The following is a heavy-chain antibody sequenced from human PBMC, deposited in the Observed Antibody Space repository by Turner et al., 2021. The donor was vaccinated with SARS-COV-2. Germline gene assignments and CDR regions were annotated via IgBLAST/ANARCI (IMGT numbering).Heavy chain of an antibody. D-gene: IGHD3-10*01. CDR2: NYSGGNT. Sequence: EVQLVQSGGGLVPPGGSRRLFCTASGFNVSNNYMGWVRQGPGKGLGWVSINYSGGNTKYADYVKGRFTISRDNSKNTLYLQMNSLRAEDTAVYYCARGEIRGVTGDYWGRGTLVTVSS. J-gene: IGHJ4*02. V-gene: IGHV3-66*01. CDR3: ARGEIRGVTGDY. CDR1: GFNVSNNY.